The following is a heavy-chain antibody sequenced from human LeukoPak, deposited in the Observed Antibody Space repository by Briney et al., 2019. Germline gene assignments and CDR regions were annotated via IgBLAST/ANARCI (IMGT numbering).Heavy chain of an antibody. CDR3: ARSNPNRNALDL. CDR1: GFTLNSYL. V-gene: IGHV3-7*01. CDR2: IKKDGSEE. Sequence: GGSLRLSCAASGFTLNSYLMSWVRQAPGRGLKWVANIKKDGSEESYLDSVKGRFTVSRDNAKNSLFLQMNSLRGEDTAVYYCARSNPNRNALDLWGQGTMVTISS. J-gene: IGHJ3*01. D-gene: IGHD1-14*01.